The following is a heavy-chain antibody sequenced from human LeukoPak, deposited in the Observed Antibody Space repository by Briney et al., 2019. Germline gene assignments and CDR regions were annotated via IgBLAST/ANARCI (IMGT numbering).Heavy chain of an antibody. CDR3: TTELRWELVDVDP. D-gene: IGHD1-26*01. CDR2: IKSRSDGGKT. CDR1: GFTFSNAW. Sequence: PGGSLRLSCAASGFTFSNAWMRWVRQAPGKGLEWVGRIKSRSDGGKTDYAAPVKGRFTISRDDSRNTLFLQMNSLKTEDTAVYYCTTELRWELVDVDPWGQGTLVTVSS. V-gene: IGHV3-15*05. J-gene: IGHJ5*02.